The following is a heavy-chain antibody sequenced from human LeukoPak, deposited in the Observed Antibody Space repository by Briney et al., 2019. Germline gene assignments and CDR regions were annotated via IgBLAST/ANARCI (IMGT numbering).Heavy chain of an antibody. V-gene: IGHV5-10-1*01. CDR1: GYMFPTYW. CDR2: IDPSYFFK. J-gene: IGHJ4*02. D-gene: IGHD3-10*01. CDR3: ARTVYYSGSGSYYYFDY. Sequence: GESLRIPCQTFGYMFPTYWISWVRQLPGNRLGWVGRIDPSYFFKDSSPTFKGHVTCSADRPLSTVYLQWGSLKASDTAIYYCARTVYYSGSGSYYYFDYWGQGTLVTVSS.